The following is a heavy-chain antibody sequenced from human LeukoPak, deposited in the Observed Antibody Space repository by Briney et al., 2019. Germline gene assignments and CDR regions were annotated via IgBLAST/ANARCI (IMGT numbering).Heavy chain of an antibody. Sequence: GGSLRLSCAASGFTFSSFWMHWVRQVPGKGLVWVSGINSDGGIRSYADSVKGRFSISRDNAKTTVYLQMNSLRAEDTAVYYCARGGYGAHMGWGQGTLVTVSS. CDR3: ARGGYGAHMG. J-gene: IGHJ4*02. CDR2: INSDGGIR. V-gene: IGHV3-74*01. D-gene: IGHD4/OR15-4a*01. CDR1: GFTFSSFW.